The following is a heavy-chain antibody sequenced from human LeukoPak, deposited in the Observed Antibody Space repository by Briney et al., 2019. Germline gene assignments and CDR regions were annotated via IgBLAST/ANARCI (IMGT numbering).Heavy chain of an antibody. CDR1: GGSISSGGYS. CDR2: IYQSGST. Sequence: SATLSLTFAVSGGSISSGGYSWRWIRPPPGKGLEWIGYIYQSGSTYYNPSLKSRVTISVDRSKNQFSLKLSSVTAADTAVYYCARARVDILTGYYLRGPNYFDYWGQGTLVTVSS. J-gene: IGHJ4*02. V-gene: IGHV4-30-2*01. D-gene: IGHD3-9*01. CDR3: ARARVDILTGYYLRGPNYFDY.